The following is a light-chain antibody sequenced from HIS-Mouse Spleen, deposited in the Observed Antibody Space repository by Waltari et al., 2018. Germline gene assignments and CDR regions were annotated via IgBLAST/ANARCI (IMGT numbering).Light chain of an antibody. CDR3: AAWDDSLSATRV. J-gene: IGLJ3*02. V-gene: IGLV1-47*01. Sequence: QSVLTQPPSASGTHGQRVTIPFSGSSSNIGSNYVYWYQQLPGTAPKILIYRNNQRPSGVPDRFSGSKSGTSASLAISGLRSEDEADYYCAAWDDSLSATRVFGGGTKLTVL. CDR2: RNN. CDR1: SSNIGSNY.